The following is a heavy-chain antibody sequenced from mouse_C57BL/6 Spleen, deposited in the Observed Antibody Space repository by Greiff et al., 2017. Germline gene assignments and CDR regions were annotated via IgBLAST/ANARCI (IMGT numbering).Heavy chain of an antibody. CDR1: GFTFSDAW. Sequence: EVHLVESGGGLVQPGGSMKLSCAASGFTFSDAWTDWVRQSPEKGLEWVAEIRNKANNHATYYAESVKGRFTISRDDSKSSVYLQMNSLRAEDTGIYYCTRLFTPFYAMDYWGQGTSVTVSS. CDR2: IRNKANNHAT. V-gene: IGHV6-6*01. CDR3: TRLFTPFYAMDY. J-gene: IGHJ4*01. D-gene: IGHD6-2*01.